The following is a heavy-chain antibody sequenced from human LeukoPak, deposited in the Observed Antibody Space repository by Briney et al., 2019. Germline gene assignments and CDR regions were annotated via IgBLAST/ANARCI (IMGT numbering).Heavy chain of an antibody. CDR3: ARASLRYYYAMDA. CDR2: IYHSGST. J-gene: IGHJ6*04. CDR1: GGSISSSNW. V-gene: IGHV4-4*02. Sequence: PSGTLSLTCAVSGGSISSSNWWSWVRQPPGEGLEWIGEIYHSGSTNYNPSLKSRVTISVDKSKTQFSLRLSSVTAADTAVYYCARASLRYYYAMDAWGKGTTVTVSS.